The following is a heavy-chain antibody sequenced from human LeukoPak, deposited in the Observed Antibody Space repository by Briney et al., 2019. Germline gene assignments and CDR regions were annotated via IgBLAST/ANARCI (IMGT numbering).Heavy chain of an antibody. Sequence: ASVKVSCKASGYTFTGYYMHWVRQAPGQGLEWMGWINPNSGGTNYAQKFQGRVTMTRDTSISTAYMELSRLRSDDTAVYYCARNYGSGSYPYFDYWGQGTLVTVSS. V-gene: IGHV1-2*02. J-gene: IGHJ4*02. CDR3: ARNYGSGSYPYFDY. CDR2: INPNSGGT. D-gene: IGHD3-10*01. CDR1: GYTFTGYY.